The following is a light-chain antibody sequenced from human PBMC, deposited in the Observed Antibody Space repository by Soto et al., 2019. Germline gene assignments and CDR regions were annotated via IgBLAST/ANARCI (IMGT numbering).Light chain of an antibody. Sequence: ALTQRASGSGSPGQSITISCTGTSSDVGSYNYVSWYQQHPGKAPKLMVYDVSNRPSGVSNRFSGSKSGNTASLTISGLQAEDEADYYCSSYTTSSTYVFGTGTKVTVL. V-gene: IGLV2-14*01. CDR2: DVS. CDR1: SSDVGSYNY. CDR3: SSYTTSSTYV. J-gene: IGLJ1*01.